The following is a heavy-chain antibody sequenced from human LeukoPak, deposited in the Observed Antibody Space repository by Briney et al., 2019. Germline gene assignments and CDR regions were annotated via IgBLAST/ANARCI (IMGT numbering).Heavy chain of an antibody. Sequence: ASVTVSCKASGGTFSSYAISWVRQAPGQGLEWMGGIIPIFGTANYAQKFQGRVTITTDESTSTAYMELSSLRSEDTAVYYCARGTGGCSSTSCYRYYYYYYMDVWGKGTTVTVSS. CDR1: GGTFSSYA. CDR3: ARGTGGCSSTSCYRYYYYYYMDV. J-gene: IGHJ6*03. D-gene: IGHD2-2*01. CDR2: IIPIFGTA. V-gene: IGHV1-69*05.